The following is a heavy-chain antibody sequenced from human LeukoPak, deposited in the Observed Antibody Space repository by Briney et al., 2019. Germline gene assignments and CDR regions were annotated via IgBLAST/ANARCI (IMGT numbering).Heavy chain of an antibody. J-gene: IGHJ6*03. CDR3: ARSELGYNYYYMDV. CDR1: RFTLSSYS. D-gene: IGHD7-27*01. CDR2: ISSSSIYI. V-gene: IGHV3-21*01. Sequence: KTGGSLRLSCAASRFTLSSYSMNWVRQAPGKGLEWVSSISSSSIYIYYADSVKGRLTISRDNAKNSLFLQMNSLRAEDTAAYYCARSELGYNYYYMDVWGKGTTVTVSS.